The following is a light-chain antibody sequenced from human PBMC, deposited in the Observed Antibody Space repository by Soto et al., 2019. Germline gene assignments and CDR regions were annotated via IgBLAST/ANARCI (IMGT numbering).Light chain of an antibody. J-gene: IGKJ4*01. CDR1: QDIGNF. V-gene: IGKV1-27*01. CDR3: QKYNSAPLT. CDR2: GAS. Sequence: IQMTQSPSSLSASPGDSVTITCRASQDIGNFLAWYQQKPGTVAKLLIYGASTLQSGVPSRFSGSGSETNFTLTIASLQAEDAASYYCQKYNSAPLTFGGGTKVDI.